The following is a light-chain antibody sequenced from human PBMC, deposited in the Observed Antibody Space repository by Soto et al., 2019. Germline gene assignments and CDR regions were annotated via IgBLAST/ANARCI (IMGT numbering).Light chain of an antibody. V-gene: IGLV2-14*01. J-gene: IGLJ1*01. CDR3: SSYTSSSTLDPYV. CDR2: DVS. Sequence: QSALTQPASVSGSPGQSITISCTGTGSDVGGYNYVSWYQQHPGKAPKLMIYDVSNRPSGVSNRFSGSKSGNTASLTISGLQAEDEADYSCSSYTSSSTLDPYVFGTGTKLTVL. CDR1: GSDVGGYNY.